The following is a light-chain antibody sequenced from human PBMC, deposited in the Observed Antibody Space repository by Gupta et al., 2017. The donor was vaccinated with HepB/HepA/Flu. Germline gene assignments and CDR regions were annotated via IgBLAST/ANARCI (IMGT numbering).Light chain of an antibody. CDR3: QQADNTLYR. CDR2: AAF. V-gene: IGKV1-39*01. J-gene: IGKJ2*03. Sequence: VQMTQSPSSLSASVGDRVTITCRASENISNYVTWYQQKPGKAPKLLISAAFSLHSGVPSRFSGTGSGTDFALTISSLQPDDYATYYCQQADNTLYRFGPGTEVEMK. CDR1: ENISNY.